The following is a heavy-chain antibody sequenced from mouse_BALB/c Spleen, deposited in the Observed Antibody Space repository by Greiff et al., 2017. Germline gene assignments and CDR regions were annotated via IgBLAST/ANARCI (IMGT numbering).Heavy chain of an antibody. CDR3: TRRYYGSAPGYFDY. CDR1: GYTFTSYY. Sequence: QVQLQQSGAELVKPGASVKLSCKASGYTFTSYYMYWVKQRPGQGLEWIGEINPSNGGTNFNEKFKSKATLTVDKSSSTAYMQLSSLTSEDSAVYYCTRRYYGSAPGYFDYWGQGTTLTVSS. V-gene: IGHV1S81*02. D-gene: IGHD1-1*01. CDR2: INPSNGGT. J-gene: IGHJ2*01.